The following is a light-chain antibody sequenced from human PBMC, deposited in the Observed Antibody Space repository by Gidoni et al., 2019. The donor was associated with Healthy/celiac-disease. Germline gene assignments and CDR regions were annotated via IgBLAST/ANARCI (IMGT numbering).Light chain of an antibody. CDR3: QQRSNWPPLT. CDR1: QSVSSY. V-gene: IGKV3-11*01. Sequence: DNVFSQPPATLSLSPGERATLSCRASQSVSSYLAWYQQKPGQAPRLLIYDASNRATGIPARFSGSGSGTDFTLTISSLEPEDFAVYYCQQRSNWPPLTFGGGTKVEIK. CDR2: DAS. J-gene: IGKJ4*01.